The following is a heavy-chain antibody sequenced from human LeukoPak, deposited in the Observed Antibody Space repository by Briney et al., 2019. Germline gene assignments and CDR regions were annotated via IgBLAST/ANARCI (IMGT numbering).Heavy chain of an antibody. Sequence: GSLRLSCLASGFPFSQTAMTWVRQAPGTGQEWLSVITRAGSPYYADSVKGRFTISRDNARNTVYLQLNSLRNGDTALYYCAKEHLKYANDNRGSFDYWGQGTLVTVSS. J-gene: IGHJ4*02. CDR2: ITRAGSP. D-gene: IGHD3-22*01. CDR1: GFPFSQTA. V-gene: IGHV3-23*01. CDR3: AKEHLKYANDNRGSFDY.